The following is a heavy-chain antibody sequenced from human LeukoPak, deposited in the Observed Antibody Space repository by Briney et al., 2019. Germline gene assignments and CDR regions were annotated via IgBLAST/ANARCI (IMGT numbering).Heavy chain of an antibody. CDR3: AKFDDLDLVVAATPPDY. D-gene: IGHD2-15*01. CDR1: GFTFSNSA. J-gene: IGHJ4*02. Sequence: PGGSLRLSCAASGFTFSNSAMTWVRQAPGKGLEWVSAISAGGSDTIYTDSVKDRFTISRDNSKNTLYLQMNSLRAEDTAVYYCAKFDDLDLVVAATPPDYWGQGTLVTVSS. V-gene: IGHV3-23*01. CDR2: ISAGGSDT.